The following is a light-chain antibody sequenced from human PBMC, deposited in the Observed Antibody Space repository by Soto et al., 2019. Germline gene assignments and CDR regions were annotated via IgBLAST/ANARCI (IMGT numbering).Light chain of an antibody. CDR1: QIVGGDT. CDR2: GAS. J-gene: IGKJ2*01. V-gene: IGKV3D-15*01. Sequence: EIVMTQSPATLSLSPGARAPLSCRARQIVGGDTLAWFQQRPGQAPRLVIYGASNRAAGIPDRFSGSGSGTEFTLTITSLQSEDFAVYYCQQYNNWPEYTFGQGTKVDIK. CDR3: QQYNNWPEYT.